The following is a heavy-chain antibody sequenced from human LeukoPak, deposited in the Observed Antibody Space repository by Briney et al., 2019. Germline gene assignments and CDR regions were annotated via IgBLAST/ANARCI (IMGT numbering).Heavy chain of an antibody. D-gene: IGHD4-11*01. V-gene: IGHV5-51*01. CDR2: IYPGDSDT. Sequence: GESLKISCKGSGYSFTSYGIGWVRQMPGKGLEWMGIIYPGDSDTRYSPSFQGQVTISADKSISTAYLQWSSLKASDTAMYYCARHGRRTTVTIFVTTYNWFDPWGQGTLVTVSS. CDR3: ARHGRRTTVTIFVTTYNWFDP. CDR1: GYSFTSYG. J-gene: IGHJ5*02.